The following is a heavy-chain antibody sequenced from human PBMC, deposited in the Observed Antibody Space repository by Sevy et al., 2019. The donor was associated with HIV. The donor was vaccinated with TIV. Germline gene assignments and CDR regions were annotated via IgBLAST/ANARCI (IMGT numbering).Heavy chain of an antibody. CDR3: ARVVFASSGWYY. J-gene: IGHJ4*02. CDR2: MNPNSRST. D-gene: IGHD6-19*01. CDR1: GYTFTSYD. V-gene: IGHV1-8*01. Sequence: DTVKVSCKASGYTFTSYDINWVRQATRQGLERRGWMNPNSRSTGYAQKFQGRVTMTRNSSINTAYMELSSLRSEDTAVYHCARVVFASSGWYYWGQGTLVTVSS.